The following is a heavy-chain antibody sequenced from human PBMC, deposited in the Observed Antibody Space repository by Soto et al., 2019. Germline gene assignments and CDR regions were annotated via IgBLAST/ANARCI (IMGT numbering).Heavy chain of an antibody. V-gene: IGHV1-69*12. CDR3: ARVTSGWYGNYYYGMDV. CDR2: IIPIFGTA. Sequence: QVQLVQSGAEVKKPGSSVKVSCKASGGTFSSYAISWVRQAPGQGLEWMGGIIPIFGTANYAQKFQGRVTITADESTSTAYMELSSLRSGDTAVYYCARVTSGWYGNYYYGMDVWGQGTTVTVSS. CDR1: GGTFSSYA. J-gene: IGHJ6*02. D-gene: IGHD6-19*01.